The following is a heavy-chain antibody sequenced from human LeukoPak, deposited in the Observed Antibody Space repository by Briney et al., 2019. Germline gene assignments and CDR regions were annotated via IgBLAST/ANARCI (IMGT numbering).Heavy chain of an antibody. Sequence: GASVKVSCKASGYTFTSYGISWVRQAPGQGLEWMGWISAYNGNTNYAQKLQGRVTMTTDTSTSTAYMELRSLRSDDTAVYYCARVVLAAAGSNWFDPWGQGTLVTVSS. J-gene: IGHJ5*02. V-gene: IGHV1-18*04. CDR3: ARVVLAAAGSNWFDP. D-gene: IGHD6-13*01. CDR2: ISAYNGNT. CDR1: GYTFTSYG.